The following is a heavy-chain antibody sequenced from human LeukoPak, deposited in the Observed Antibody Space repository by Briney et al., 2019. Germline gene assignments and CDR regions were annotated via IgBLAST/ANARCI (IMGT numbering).Heavy chain of an antibody. Sequence: GGSLRLSCAASGFTFSSYSINWVRQAPGKGLEWVSAISGSGGSTYYADSVKGRFTISRDNSKNTLYLQMNSLRAEDTAVYYCAKDERDGYNYFDYWGQGTLVTVSS. CDR1: GFTFSSYS. CDR2: ISGSGGST. J-gene: IGHJ4*02. D-gene: IGHD5-24*01. CDR3: AKDERDGYNYFDY. V-gene: IGHV3-23*01.